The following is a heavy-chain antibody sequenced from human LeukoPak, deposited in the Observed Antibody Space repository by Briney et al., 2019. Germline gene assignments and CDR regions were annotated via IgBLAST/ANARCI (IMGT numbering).Heavy chain of an antibody. CDR3: ARDPPFIIGTTFFDY. CDR1: GFTFSSYS. V-gene: IGHV3-21*01. D-gene: IGHD1-20*01. CDR2: ISTSSTYI. Sequence: GGSLKLSCAASGFTFSSYSMNWVRRAPGKGLEWVSPISTSSTYIYYADSVKGRFTISRDNAKNSLYLQMNSLRAEDTAVYYCARDPPFIIGTTFFDYWGQGTLVTVSS. J-gene: IGHJ4*02.